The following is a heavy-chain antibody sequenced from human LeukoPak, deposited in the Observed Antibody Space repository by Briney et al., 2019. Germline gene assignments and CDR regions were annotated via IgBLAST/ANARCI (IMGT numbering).Heavy chain of an antibody. D-gene: IGHD3-22*01. CDR1: GLSLSTSGVG. Sequence: ESGPTLVKPTQTLTLTCTLSGLSLSTSGVGVGWIRQPPGKALEWLALIYWNDEKRYSPSLKSRLTSTKDTSKIQVVLAMTNVDPVDTATYYCAHTQYYYDSGGVDDGFDIWGQGTMVTVSS. V-gene: IGHV2-5*01. CDR3: AHTQYYYDSGGVDDGFDI. CDR2: IYWNDEK. J-gene: IGHJ3*02.